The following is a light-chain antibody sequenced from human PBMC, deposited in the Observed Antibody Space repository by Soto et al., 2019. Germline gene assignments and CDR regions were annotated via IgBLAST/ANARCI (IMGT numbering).Light chain of an antibody. CDR3: QSYDSSLGDWV. V-gene: IGLV1-40*01. CDR1: SSNFGAGYD. J-gene: IGLJ3*02. CDR2: ENS. Sequence: QSVLTQPPSVSGAPGQRVTISCTGSSSNFGAGYDVHWYQHLPGTAPKLLIYENSNRPSGVPDRFSGSISGTSASLAITGLQVEDEADYYCQSYDSSLGDWVFGGGTKLTVL.